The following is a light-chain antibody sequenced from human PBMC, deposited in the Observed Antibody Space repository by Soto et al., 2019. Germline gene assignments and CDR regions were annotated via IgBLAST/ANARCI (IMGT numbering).Light chain of an antibody. CDR1: QDISKN. Sequence: IQMTQSPSSLSASVGDRVTITCQASQDISKNLKWYQQKPGKAPKLLIYDASSLQTGVPSRFSGSGSATHFTFTISSLQPEDVETYYCQQYDNLLPITFGQGTRLEIK. V-gene: IGKV1-33*01. CDR2: DAS. J-gene: IGKJ5*01. CDR3: QQYDNLLPIT.